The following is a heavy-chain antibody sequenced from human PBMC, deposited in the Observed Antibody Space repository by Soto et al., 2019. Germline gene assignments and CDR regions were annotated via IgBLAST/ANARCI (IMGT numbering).Heavy chain of an antibody. D-gene: IGHD1-26*01. Sequence: QVQLQASGPGLVKPSDTLSLTCTVSGDSIGTYNWGWIRQPPGKRLEWIGYIYSNGGTSYNPALKSRGTISADTSTKRSALRLCSGTAADEAAYYCVRQRSGALHGLVDVWGQGTTVTVSS. CDR3: VRQRSGALHGLVDV. CDR1: GDSIGTYN. J-gene: IGHJ6*02. V-gene: IGHV4-59*08. CDR2: IYSNGGT.